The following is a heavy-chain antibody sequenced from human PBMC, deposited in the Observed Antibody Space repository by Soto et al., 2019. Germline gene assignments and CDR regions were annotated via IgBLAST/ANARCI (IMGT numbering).Heavy chain of an antibody. CDR1: GGTFSSYA. D-gene: IGHD2-2*01. V-gene: IGHV1-69*01. J-gene: IGHJ4*02. Sequence: QVQLVQSGAEVKKPGSSVKVSCKASGGTFSSYAISWVRQAPGQGLEWMGGIIPIFGTANYAQKFQGRVTITADESTSTAYMELSSLRSEDTAVYYCARFSEDIVVVPAARGGNYPDYWCQVTLVSVSS. CDR2: IIPIFGTA. CDR3: ARFSEDIVVVPAARGGNYPDY.